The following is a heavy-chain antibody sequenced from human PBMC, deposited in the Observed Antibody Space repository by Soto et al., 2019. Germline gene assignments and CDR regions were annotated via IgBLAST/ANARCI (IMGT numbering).Heavy chain of an antibody. J-gene: IGHJ3*02. Sequence: PSETLSLTCAVSGGSISSGGYSWSWIRQPPGKGLEWIGYIYHSGSTYYNPSLKSRVTISVDRSKNQFSLKLSSVTAADTAVYYCARGGGDIVVVVAQRAFDIWGQGTMVTVS. CDR1: GGSISSGGYS. CDR3: ARGGGDIVVVVAQRAFDI. CDR2: IYHSGST. V-gene: IGHV4-30-2*01. D-gene: IGHD2-15*01.